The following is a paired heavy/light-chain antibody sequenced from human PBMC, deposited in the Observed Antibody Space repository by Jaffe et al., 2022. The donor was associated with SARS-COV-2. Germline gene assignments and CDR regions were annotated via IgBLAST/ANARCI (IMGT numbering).Light chain of an antibody. CDR1: QDISRW. Sequence: DIQMTQSPSSVSASIGDRVTITCRASQDISRWLVWYQQKPGKAPDLLIYRASSLQSGVPPRFSGSGSGTEFTLTISSLQPEDFAIYYCQQVNSFPRTFGQGTKVEIK. V-gene: IGKV1-12*01. J-gene: IGKJ1*01. CDR2: RAS. CDR3: QQVNSFPRT.
Heavy chain of an antibody. J-gene: IGHJ6*04. V-gene: IGHV3-48*01. CDR2: ITSTSGSV. D-gene: IGHD5-18*01. Sequence: EVQLVESGGGLVQPGGSLRLSCAASGFTFSSYGMNWVRQAPGKGLEWVSYITSTSGSVYYSDSVKGRFIVSRDNARNSLFLQMDSLRAEDTAVYYCARGDTASGVWGAGTTVTVSS. CDR1: GFTFSSYG. CDR3: ARGDTASGV.